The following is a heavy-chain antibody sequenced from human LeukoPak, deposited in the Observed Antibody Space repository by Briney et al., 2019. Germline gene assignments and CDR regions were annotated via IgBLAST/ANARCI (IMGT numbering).Heavy chain of an antibody. CDR1: GGSFSGYY. J-gene: IGHJ4*02. CDR3: ARAGSSGLFTYFDY. CDR2: INHSGST. D-gene: IGHD3-10*02. V-gene: IGHV4-34*01. Sequence: SETLSPTCAVYGGSFSGYYWSWIRQPPGKGLEWIGEINHSGSTNYNPSLKSRVTISVDTSKNQFSLKLSSVTTADTAVYYCARAGSSGLFTYFDYWGQGTLVTVSS.